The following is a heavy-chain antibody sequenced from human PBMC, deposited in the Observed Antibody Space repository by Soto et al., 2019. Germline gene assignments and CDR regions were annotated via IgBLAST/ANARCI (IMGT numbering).Heavy chain of an antibody. V-gene: IGHV4-59*01. CDR2: IYYSGST. Sequence: QVQLQESGPGLVKPSETLSLTCTVSGDSINSYYWSWIRQPPGKGLEWIGYIYYSGSTMYDPSLSSRVTISLGTSKNQFSLKLSSVTAADTAVYYCARGYCSTTSCYVGFYYMDVWGKGNAVTVSS. CDR3: ARGYCSTTSCYVGFYYMDV. D-gene: IGHD2-2*01. J-gene: IGHJ6*03. CDR1: GDSINSYY.